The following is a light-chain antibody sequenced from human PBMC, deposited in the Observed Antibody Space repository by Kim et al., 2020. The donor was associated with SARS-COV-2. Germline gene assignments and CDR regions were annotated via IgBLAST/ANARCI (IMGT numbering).Light chain of an antibody. CDR3: QQLNSYPLT. Sequence: GDRVTITCRASQGISSFLAWYQQKPGNAPKLLIYAASTLQSGVPSRFSGSGSGTDFTLTISSLQPEDFATYYCQQLNSYPLTFGGGTKV. J-gene: IGKJ4*01. CDR1: QGISSF. V-gene: IGKV1-9*01. CDR2: AAS.